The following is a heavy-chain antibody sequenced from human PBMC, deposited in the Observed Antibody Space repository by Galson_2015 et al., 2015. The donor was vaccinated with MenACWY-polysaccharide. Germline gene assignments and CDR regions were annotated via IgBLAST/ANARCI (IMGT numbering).Heavy chain of an antibody. Sequence: SLRLACAASGFSFSGHWMTWVRQAPGMGLVWVANINPDGSDKYYVDSVKGRFIISRDNAKNSVYLQMNGLRVEDTAMYYCGRHYDWSFDYRGQGALVTVSS. CDR1: GFSFSGHW. V-gene: IGHV3-7*01. CDR3: GRHYDWSFDY. CDR2: INPDGSDK. J-gene: IGHJ4*02. D-gene: IGHD5-12*01.